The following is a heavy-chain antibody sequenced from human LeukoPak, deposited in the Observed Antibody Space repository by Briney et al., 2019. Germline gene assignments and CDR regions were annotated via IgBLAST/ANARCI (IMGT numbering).Heavy chain of an antibody. CDR3: ARDLGYCSGGSCTLPNWFDP. V-gene: IGHV1-46*01. J-gene: IGHJ5*02. CDR2: INPSGDST. CDR1: GYTFTSYY. Sequence: GASVKVSCKASGYTFTSYYMHWVRQAPGQGLEWMGIINPSGDSTSYAQKFQGRVTMTRDTSTSTVYMELSSLRSEDTAVYYCARDLGYCSGGSCTLPNWFDPWGQGTLVTVSS. D-gene: IGHD2-15*01.